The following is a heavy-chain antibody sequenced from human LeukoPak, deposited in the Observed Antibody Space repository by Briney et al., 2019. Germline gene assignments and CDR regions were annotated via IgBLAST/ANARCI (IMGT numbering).Heavy chain of an antibody. Sequence: PSETLSLTCTVSGGSISSYYWSWIRQPPGKGLEWIGYIYYSGSTNYNPSLKSRVTISVDTSKHQFSLKLSSVTAADTAVYYCASSKYGSGSYMVYWGQGTLVTVSS. CDR1: GGSISSYY. CDR2: IYYSGST. J-gene: IGHJ4*02. CDR3: ASSKYGSGSYMVY. V-gene: IGHV4-59*01. D-gene: IGHD3-10*01.